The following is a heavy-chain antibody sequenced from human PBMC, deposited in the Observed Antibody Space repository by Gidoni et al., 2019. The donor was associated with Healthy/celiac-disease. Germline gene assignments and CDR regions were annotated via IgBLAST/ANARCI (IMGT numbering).Heavy chain of an antibody. CDR1: GGSISRYY. Sequence: QVQLQESGPGLVKPSETLSLTCTVSGGSISRYYWSWIRQPAGKGLEWIGRIYTSGSTNYNPSLKSRVTMSVDTSKNQFSLKLSSVTAADTAVYYCARATYYYDSSGYYYDYYYGMDVWGQGTTVTVSS. J-gene: IGHJ6*02. CDR3: ARATYYYDSSGYYYDYYYGMDV. D-gene: IGHD3-22*01. V-gene: IGHV4-4*07. CDR2: IYTSGST.